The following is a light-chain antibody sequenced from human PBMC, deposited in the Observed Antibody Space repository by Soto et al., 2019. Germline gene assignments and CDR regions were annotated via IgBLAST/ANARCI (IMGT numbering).Light chain of an antibody. Sequence: DIQMTQSPSSLSASVGDRVTITCRASQNIYSYLNWYQQQPGKAPKLLIYGASRLQSGVTSRFSGSGSGADFTLTISSLQPEDFATYSCQQTSSTPYSFGQGTTVDIK. CDR1: QNIYSY. CDR3: QQTSSTPYS. J-gene: IGKJ2*03. V-gene: IGKV1-39*01. CDR2: GAS.